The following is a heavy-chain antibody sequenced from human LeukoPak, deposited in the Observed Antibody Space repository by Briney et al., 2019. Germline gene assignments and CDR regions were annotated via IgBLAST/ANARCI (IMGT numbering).Heavy chain of an antibody. CDR1: GGSISSYY. D-gene: IGHD4-23*01. Sequence: SETLSLTCTVSGGSISSYYWSWIRQPPGKGLEWIGYIYYSGSTNYNPSLKSRVTISVDTSKNQFSLKVNSVTAADTAVYYCARDITDYGGNSADNYWGQGTLVTVSS. CDR3: ARDITDYGGNSADNY. J-gene: IGHJ4*02. V-gene: IGHV4-59*01. CDR2: IYYSGST.